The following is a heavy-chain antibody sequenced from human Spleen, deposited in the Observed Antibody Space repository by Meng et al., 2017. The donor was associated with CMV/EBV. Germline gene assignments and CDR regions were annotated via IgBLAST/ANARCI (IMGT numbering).Heavy chain of an antibody. CDR3: ARGLGEGCSSASCSSGKSDWFDS. V-gene: IGHV1-8*01. D-gene: IGHD2-2*01. Sequence: GESLKVSCKASGYNFNNFDINWVRQAGGQGLEWVGWMNPDSGDTGYPQKFQGRVTITRDTSTNTAYIEMVSLTSEDTAIYYCARGLGEGCSSASCSSGKSDWFDSWGQGTLVTVSS. CDR2: MNPDSGDT. CDR1: GYNFNNFD. J-gene: IGHJ5*01.